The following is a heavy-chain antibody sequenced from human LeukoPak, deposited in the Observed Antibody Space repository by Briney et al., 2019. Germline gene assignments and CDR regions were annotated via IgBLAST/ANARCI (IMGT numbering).Heavy chain of an antibody. D-gene: IGHD6-19*01. V-gene: IGHV3-30*02. J-gene: IGHJ4*02. Sequence: RGSLRLSCAASGFTFSTYGMHWVRQAPGKGLEWVSFIRNNGDNKYYADSVRGRFTISRDNSKNTLYLQMNTLRTDDTAVYYCVTSKGAGYFDYWGQGTLVTVSS. CDR1: GFTFSTYG. CDR2: IRNNGDNK. CDR3: VTSKGAGYFDY.